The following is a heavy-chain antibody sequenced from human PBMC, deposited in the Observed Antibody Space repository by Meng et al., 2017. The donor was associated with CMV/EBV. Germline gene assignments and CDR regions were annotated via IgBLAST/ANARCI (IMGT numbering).Heavy chain of an antibody. CDR2: INPNSGGT. CDR3: ARGWWLQDLNFKY. V-gene: IGHV1-2*02. CDR1: GYTFTGYY. Sequence: ASVKVSCKASGYTFTGYYMHWVRQAPGQGLEWMGWINPNSGGTNYAQKFQGRVTKTRDTSISTAYMELSRLRSDDTAVYYCARGWWLQDLNFKYWGQGTLVTVFS. D-gene: IGHD5-24*01. J-gene: IGHJ4*02.